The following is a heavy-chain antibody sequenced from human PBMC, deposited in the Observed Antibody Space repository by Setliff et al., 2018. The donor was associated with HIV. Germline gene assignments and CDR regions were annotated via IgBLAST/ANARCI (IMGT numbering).Heavy chain of an antibody. CDR1: GYTFTSDY. CDR2: INPAGNPT. CDR3: AREDYYYYGMDV. J-gene: IGHJ6*02. V-gene: IGHV1-46*01. Sequence: ASVKVSCKASGYTFTSDYIHWVRQAPGQGLEWMGIINPAGNPTSYAQKFQGRATMTRDTSTSTAYMELSSLRSEDTAVYYCAREDYYYYGMDVWGQGTTVTVSS.